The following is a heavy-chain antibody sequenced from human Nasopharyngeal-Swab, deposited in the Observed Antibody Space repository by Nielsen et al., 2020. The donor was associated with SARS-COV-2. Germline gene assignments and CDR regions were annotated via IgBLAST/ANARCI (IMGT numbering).Heavy chain of an antibody. CDR2: IWYDGSNK. V-gene: IGHV3-33*01. Sequence: GESLKISCAASGFTFNSYGMHWVRQAPGKGLEWVAVIWYDGSNKYYADSVKGRFTISRDNSKNTLYLQMNSLRAEDTAVYYCARDYYDSSGYYYFDYWGQGTLVTVSS. D-gene: IGHD3-22*01. CDR1: GFTFNSYG. CDR3: ARDYYDSSGYYYFDY. J-gene: IGHJ4*02.